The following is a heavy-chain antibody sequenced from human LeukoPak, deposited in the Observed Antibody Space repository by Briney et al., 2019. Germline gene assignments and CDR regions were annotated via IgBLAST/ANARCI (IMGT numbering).Heavy chain of an antibody. D-gene: IGHD5-18*01. CDR1: GYTFTSYA. CDR3: ARVLWLRDNNYYMDV. V-gene: IGHV1-3*03. Sequence: ASVKVSFKASGYTFTSYAMHWVRQPPGQRLEWMGWINAFNGNTKYSQEFQGRVTITRDTSASTAYMELSSLRSEDMAVYYCARVLWLRDNNYYMDVWGKETTVTVSS. CDR2: INAFNGNT. J-gene: IGHJ6*03.